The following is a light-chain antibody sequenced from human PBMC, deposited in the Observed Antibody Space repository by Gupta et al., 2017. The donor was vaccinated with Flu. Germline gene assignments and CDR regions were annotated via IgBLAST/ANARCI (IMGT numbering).Light chain of an antibody. CDR3: AAWDSSLNGHYV. Sequence: SNIGTNYVYWYLQVPGTAPKLLIYKNDERPSGVPDRFSGSKSGASASLAISGLRSEDEADYFCAAWDSSLNGHYVFGTGTKVTVL. J-gene: IGLJ1*01. V-gene: IGLV1-47*01. CDR2: KND. CDR1: SNIGTNY.